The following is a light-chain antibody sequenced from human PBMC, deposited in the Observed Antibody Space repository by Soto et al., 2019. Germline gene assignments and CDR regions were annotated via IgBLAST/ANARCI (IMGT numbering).Light chain of an antibody. CDR1: QVISSA. V-gene: IGKV1-13*02. Sequence: AIQLTQSPSSLSASVGDRVTIACRASQVISSALAWHQQKPGKAPKLLIYDASSLQTGVPSRFSGSGSGTDFTLTISSLQPEDFATYYCQQFNSYPITFGQGTRLEIK. CDR2: DAS. CDR3: QQFNSYPIT. J-gene: IGKJ5*01.